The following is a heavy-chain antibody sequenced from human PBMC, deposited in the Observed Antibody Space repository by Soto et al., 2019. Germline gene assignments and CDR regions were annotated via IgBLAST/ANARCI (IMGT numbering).Heavy chain of an antibody. CDR2: ISYDGSNK. V-gene: IGHV3-30*18. CDR3: AKDYYDSSGTLGFDAFDI. Sequence: PGGSLRLSWAASGFTFSSYVMHGVREAPGKGLEWVAVISYDGSNKYYADSVKGRFTISRDNSKNTLYLQMNSLRAEDTAVYYCAKDYYDSSGTLGFDAFDIWGQGTMVTVSS. D-gene: IGHD3-22*01. J-gene: IGHJ3*02. CDR1: GFTFSSYV.